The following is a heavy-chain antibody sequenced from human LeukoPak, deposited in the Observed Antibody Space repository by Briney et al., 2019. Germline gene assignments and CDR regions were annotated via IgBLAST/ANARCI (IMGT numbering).Heavy chain of an antibody. CDR1: GGSISSYY. Sequence: SETLSLTCTVSGGSISSYYWSWIRQPPGKGLEWIGYIYYSGSTNYNPSLKSRVTISVDTSKNQFSLKLSSVTAADTAVYYCARGPLFVVVPAAISGLFDYWGQGTLVTVSS. D-gene: IGHD2-2*02. CDR3: ARGPLFVVVPAAISGLFDY. J-gene: IGHJ4*02. CDR2: IYYSGST. V-gene: IGHV4-59*01.